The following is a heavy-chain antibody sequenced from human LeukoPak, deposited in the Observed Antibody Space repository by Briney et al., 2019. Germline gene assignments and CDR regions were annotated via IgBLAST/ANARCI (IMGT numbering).Heavy chain of an antibody. V-gene: IGHV3-48*03. CDR3: AREGTAMVSFDY. CDR2: ISSGGNTI. J-gene: IGHJ4*02. Sequence: GGSLRLSCAASGFTFSSYEMNWVRQAPGKGLEWVSYISSGGNTIYYADSVKGRFTISRDNAKNSLYLQVNSLRAEDTAVYYCAREGTAMVSFDYWGQGTLVTVSS. D-gene: IGHD5-18*01. CDR1: GFTFSSYE.